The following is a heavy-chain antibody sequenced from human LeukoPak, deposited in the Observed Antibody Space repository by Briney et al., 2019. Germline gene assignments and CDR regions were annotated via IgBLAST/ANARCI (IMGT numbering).Heavy chain of an antibody. CDR3: ARVPTRGDYRLDY. CDR2: ISSSGSAI. CDR1: GFIFSSYE. Sequence: PGGSLRLSCAASGFIFSSYEVNWVRQAPGKGLEWVSYISSSGSAIYYADSVKGRFTISRDNAKNSLYLRMNSLRAEDTAVYYCARVPTRGDYRLDYWGQGTLVTVSS. J-gene: IGHJ4*02. D-gene: IGHD4-17*01. V-gene: IGHV3-48*03.